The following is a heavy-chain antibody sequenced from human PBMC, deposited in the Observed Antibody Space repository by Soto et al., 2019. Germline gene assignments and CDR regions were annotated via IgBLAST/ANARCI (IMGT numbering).Heavy chain of an antibody. V-gene: IGHV1-18*03. Sequence: QVQLVQCGAEVKKPGASVKVSCKASGYTFTSYGISWVRQAAGQGLEWMGWISAYNGNTNYAQKLQGKVTMTTDTSTSTAYMELRSLRSDDMAVYYCARDHRLTYYYGSGSYEWDYWGQGTLVTVSS. J-gene: IGHJ4*02. CDR3: ARDHRLTYYYGSGSYEWDY. CDR2: ISAYNGNT. D-gene: IGHD3-10*01. CDR1: GYTFTSYG.